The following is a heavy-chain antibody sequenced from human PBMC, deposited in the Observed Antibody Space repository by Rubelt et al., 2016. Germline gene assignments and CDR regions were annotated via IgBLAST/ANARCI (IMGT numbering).Heavy chain of an antibody. CDR3: VRDENWAFDY. Sequence: EVHLVESGGGLVQPGGSLRLSCAASGFAFNYYSMNWVRQAPGKGLEWVSYVTGGGGTGEYEGSVKGRVTSSRDNARKALFLQMNSLSDEDTAVYFCVRDENWAFDYWGQGALVTVSS. D-gene: IGHD7-27*01. CDR1: GFAFNYYS. J-gene: IGHJ4*02. V-gene: IGHV3-48*02. CDR2: VTGGGGTG.